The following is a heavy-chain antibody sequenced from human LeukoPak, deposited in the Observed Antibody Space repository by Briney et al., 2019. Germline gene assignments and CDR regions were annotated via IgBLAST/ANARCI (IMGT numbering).Heavy chain of an antibody. CDR1: GFTFAEYA. Sequence: GRSLRLSCAASGFTFAEYAIHWVRQAPGKGLEWVPGINWNGGRVGYSDSVKGRFTISRNNAKNSLYLQMNSLRAEDTALYYCAKASSKAAVGTFGPDYWGQGTLVTVSS. V-gene: IGHV3-9*01. J-gene: IGHJ4*02. CDR2: INWNGGRV. D-gene: IGHD6-13*01. CDR3: AKASSKAAVGTFGPDY.